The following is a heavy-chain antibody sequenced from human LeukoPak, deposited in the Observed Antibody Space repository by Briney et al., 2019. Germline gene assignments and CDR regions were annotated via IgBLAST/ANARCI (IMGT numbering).Heavy chain of an antibody. J-gene: IGHJ6*03. CDR1: GGSISSYY. Sequence: PSETLSLTCTVSGGSISSYYWSWIRQPPGKGLEWIGYIYYSGSTNHNPSLKSRVTISVDTSKNQFSLKLSSVTAADTAVYYCARAPGYSYGWEDYYYYYMDVWGKGTTVTVSS. CDR2: IYYSGST. D-gene: IGHD5-18*01. V-gene: IGHV4-59*01. CDR3: ARAPGYSYGWEDYYYYYMDV.